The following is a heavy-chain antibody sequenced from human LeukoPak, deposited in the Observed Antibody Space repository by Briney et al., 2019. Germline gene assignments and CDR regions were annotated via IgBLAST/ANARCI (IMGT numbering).Heavy chain of an antibody. CDR2: ISSSSTI. J-gene: IGHJ5*02. Sequence: GGSLRLSCAASGFTFNNCNMNWVRQAPGKGLEWVSYISSSSTIYYADSVKGRFTISRDNAKNSLYLQMNSLRAEDTAVYYCARVWEWNWFDPWGQGTLVTVSS. D-gene: IGHD3-3*01. CDR1: GFTFNNCN. V-gene: IGHV3-48*01. CDR3: ARVWEWNWFDP.